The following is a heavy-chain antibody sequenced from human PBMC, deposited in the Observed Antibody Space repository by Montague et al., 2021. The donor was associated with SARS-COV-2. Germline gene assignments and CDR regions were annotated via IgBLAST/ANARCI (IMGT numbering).Heavy chain of an antibody. D-gene: IGHD3-10*01. Sequence: SLRLSCPASGFPFSNYWMNWARQAPGKGLEWVASIKPDGSGQNYVVSVKGRFTISRDNAKKSLYLQMNSLRVDDTAVYYCARSLFSSGSFWGQGTLVTVSS. CDR2: IKPDGSGQ. V-gene: IGHV3-7*01. CDR1: GFPFSNYW. J-gene: IGHJ4*02. CDR3: ARSLFSSGSF.